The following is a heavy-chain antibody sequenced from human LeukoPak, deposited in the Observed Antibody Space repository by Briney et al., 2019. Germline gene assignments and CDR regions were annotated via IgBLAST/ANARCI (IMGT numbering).Heavy chain of an antibody. V-gene: IGHV3-30*18. CDR2: ISYDGSNK. CDR1: GFTFSSYG. CDR3: AKAFPETHYGDLYFDY. D-gene: IGHD4-17*01. Sequence: QPGRSLRLSCAASGFTFSSYGMHWVRQAPGKGLEWVAVISYDGSNKYYADSVKGRFTISRDNSKNTLYLQMNSLRAEDTAVYYCAKAFPETHYGDLYFDYWGQGTLVTVSS. J-gene: IGHJ4*02.